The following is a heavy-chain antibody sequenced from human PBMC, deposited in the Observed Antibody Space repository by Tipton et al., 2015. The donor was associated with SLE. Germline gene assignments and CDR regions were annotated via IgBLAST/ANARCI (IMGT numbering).Heavy chain of an antibody. CDR1: GFTFTTYG. J-gene: IGHJ4*02. Sequence: SLRLSCAASGFTFTTYGMHWVRQAPGKGLAWVAFIRYDGTNKYYAASVKGRFTISRDNSKNTVFLQMNSLRAEDTAVYYCAKGVRRIPETASGCTGCPENWGQGTRVTVSS. D-gene: IGHD2-8*01. V-gene: IGHV3-30*02. CDR2: IRYDGTNK. CDR3: AKGVRRIPETASGCTGCPEN.